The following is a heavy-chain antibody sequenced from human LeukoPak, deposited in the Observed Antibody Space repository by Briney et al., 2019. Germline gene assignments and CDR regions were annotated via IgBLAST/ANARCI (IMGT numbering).Heavy chain of an antibody. D-gene: IGHD4-4*01. Sequence: PGGSLRLSCAASGFTFSSYWMHWVRQAPGKGLVWVSRINSDGSSTSYADSVKGRFTISRDNAKNTLYLQMNSLRAEDTAVYYCARGDPYSNYDYWGQGTLVTVSS. CDR2: INSDGSST. CDR1: GFTFSSYW. J-gene: IGHJ4*02. CDR3: ARGDPYSNYDY. V-gene: IGHV3-74*01.